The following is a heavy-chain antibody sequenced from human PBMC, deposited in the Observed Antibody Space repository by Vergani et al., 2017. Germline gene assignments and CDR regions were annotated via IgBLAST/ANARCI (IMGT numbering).Heavy chain of an antibody. CDR3: AKGRSPDYYYYYYMDV. Sequence: EVQLVESGGGLVQPGRSLRLSCAASGFTFDDYAMQRVRQAPWKGLEWVSGISWNRGSLGYAASVKGRCTISRDNAKNSLYLQMNSLGAEDTALYYCAKGRSPDYYYYYYMDVWGKGTMVTVSS. CDR2: ISWNRGSL. V-gene: IGHV3-9*01. J-gene: IGHJ6*03. CDR1: GFTFDDYA.